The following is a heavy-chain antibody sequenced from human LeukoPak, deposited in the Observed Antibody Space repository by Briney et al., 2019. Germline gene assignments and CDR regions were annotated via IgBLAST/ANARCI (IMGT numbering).Heavy chain of an antibody. D-gene: IGHD5-18*01. Sequence: SVKVSCKASGGTFSSYAISWVRQAPGQGLEWMGGIIPIFGTANYAQKFQGRVTITTDESTSTAYMELSSLRSEDTAVYYCAAEPGHSYGSRYFDYWGQGTLSPSPQ. V-gene: IGHV1-69*05. CDR2: IIPIFGTA. CDR1: GGTFSSYA. J-gene: IGHJ4*02. CDR3: AAEPGHSYGSRYFDY.